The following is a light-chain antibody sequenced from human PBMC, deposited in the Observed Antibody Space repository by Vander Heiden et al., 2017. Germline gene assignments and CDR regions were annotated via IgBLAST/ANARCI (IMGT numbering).Light chain of an antibody. CDR3: QQYYSTPRA. CDR1: QSVLYSSNNKNY. CDR2: WAS. V-gene: IGKV4-1*01. J-gene: IGKJ2*01. Sequence: EIVMTQSPEPLAVSLGERATINCKSSQSVLYSSNNKNYLAWYQQKPGQPPKLLIYWASTRESGVPDRFSGSGSGTDFTLTISSLQAEDVAVYYCQQYYSTPRAFGQGTKLEIK.